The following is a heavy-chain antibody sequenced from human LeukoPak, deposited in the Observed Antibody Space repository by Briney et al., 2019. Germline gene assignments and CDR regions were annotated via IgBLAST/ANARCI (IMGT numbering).Heavy chain of an antibody. CDR2: ISSSSSYI. V-gene: IGHV3-21*01. D-gene: IGHD6-19*01. CDR3: ARDIAVATFDY. CDR1: GFTFSSYS. J-gene: IGHJ4*02. Sequence: SGGSLRLSCAASGFTFSSYSMNWVRQAPGKGLEWVSSISSSSSYIYYADSVKGRFTISRDNAKNSLYLQMNSLRAEDTAVYYCARDIAVATFDYWGQGTLVTASS.